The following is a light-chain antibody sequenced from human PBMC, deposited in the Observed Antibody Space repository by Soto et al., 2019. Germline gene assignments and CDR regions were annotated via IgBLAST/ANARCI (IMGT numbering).Light chain of an antibody. J-gene: IGKJ1*01. Sequence: DIQMTQSPSSLSASVGDRVTITCRASQSISSYLNWYHRKPGKAPKLLVYAASSLQSGVPSRFSGSGSGTDFTLTISSLQPEDFATYYCQQSYSTLWTFGQGTKVDIK. CDR2: AAS. CDR1: QSISSY. V-gene: IGKV1-39*01. CDR3: QQSYSTLWT.